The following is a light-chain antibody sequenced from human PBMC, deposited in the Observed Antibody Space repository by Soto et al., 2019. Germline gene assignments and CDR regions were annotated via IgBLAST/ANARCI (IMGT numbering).Light chain of an antibody. J-gene: IGLJ1*01. CDR3: SSYTSSSTRV. V-gene: IGLV2-14*03. CDR2: DIR. CDR1: SSDVGGYKY. Sequence: QSVLTQPASVSGSPGQSITISCTGTSSDVGGYKYVSWYQQHPGKAPKLMIYDIRNRPSGVSNRFSGSKSGNTASLTISGPQAEDEADYYCSSYTSSSTRVFGTGTKVTVL.